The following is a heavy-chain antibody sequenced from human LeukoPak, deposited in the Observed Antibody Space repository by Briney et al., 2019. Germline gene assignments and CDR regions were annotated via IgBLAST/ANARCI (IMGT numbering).Heavy chain of an antibody. CDR3: ARGEPPLRSTSCYVFDY. D-gene: IGHD2-2*01. Sequence: SQTLSLTCAISGDSVSSNSAAWNWIRQSPSRGLEWLGRTYYRSKWYNDYAVSVKSRITINPDTSKNQFSLQLNSVTPEDTAVYYCARGEPPLRSTSCYVFDYWGQGTLVTVSS. J-gene: IGHJ4*02. CDR1: GDSVSSNSAA. V-gene: IGHV6-1*01. CDR2: TYYRSKWYN.